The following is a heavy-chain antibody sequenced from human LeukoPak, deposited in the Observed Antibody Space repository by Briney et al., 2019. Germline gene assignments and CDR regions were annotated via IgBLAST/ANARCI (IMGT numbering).Heavy chain of an antibody. CDR3: ARGLLSDY. CDR1: GGSFSGYY. CDR2: INHSGST. J-gene: IGHJ4*02. V-gene: IGHV4-34*01. Sequence: SETLSLTCAVYGGSFSGYYWSWIRQPPGKGLEWIGEINHSGSTNYNPSLKSRVTISVDTSKNQFSLKLGSVTAADTAVYYCARGLLSDYWGQRTLVTVSS.